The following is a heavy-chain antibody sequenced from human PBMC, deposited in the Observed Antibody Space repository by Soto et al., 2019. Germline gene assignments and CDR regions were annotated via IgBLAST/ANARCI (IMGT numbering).Heavy chain of an antibody. J-gene: IGHJ6*02. CDR2: IIPIFGTA. D-gene: IGHD6-19*01. V-gene: IGHV1-69*13. CDR1: RGTFSSYA. Sequence: GXSVKVSCKDSRGTFSSYAISWVRQAPVQGLEWMGGIIPIFGTANDAQKFQGRVTITADESTSTAYMELSSLRSEDTAVYYCARQSLAVAGTFGHYSYYGMDVWGQGTPVTV. CDR3: ARQSLAVAGTFGHYSYYGMDV.